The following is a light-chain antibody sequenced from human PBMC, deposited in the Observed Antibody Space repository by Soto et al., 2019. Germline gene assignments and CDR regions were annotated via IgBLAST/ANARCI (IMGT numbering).Light chain of an antibody. CDR2: GNP. CDR3: ASWDDSLKIYV. V-gene: IGLV1-47*01. Sequence: QSVLTQPPSVFGTPGPRVTISCSVSRSKIGSSNLYWFQQLSGTSPKLLIYGNPQRRSGVPSRLSGSKSGASASPDISRLRCEDEADYYCASWDDSLKIYVFRNGTKVTGL. CDR1: RSKIGSSN. J-gene: IGLJ1*01.